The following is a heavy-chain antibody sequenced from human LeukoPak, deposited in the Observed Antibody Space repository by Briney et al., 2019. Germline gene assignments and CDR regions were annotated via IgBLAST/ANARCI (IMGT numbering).Heavy chain of an antibody. CDR3: ARALTGTTGAYYYYGMDV. D-gene: IGHD1-7*01. CDR1: GGTFSSYA. V-gene: IGHV1-69*04. J-gene: IGHJ6*02. Sequence: GASVKVSCKASGGTFSSYAISWVRQAPGQGLEWMGRIIPILGIANYAQKFQGRVTITADKSTSTAYMELSSLRSEDTAVYYCARALTGTTGAYYYYGMDVWGQGTTVTVSS. CDR2: IIPILGIA.